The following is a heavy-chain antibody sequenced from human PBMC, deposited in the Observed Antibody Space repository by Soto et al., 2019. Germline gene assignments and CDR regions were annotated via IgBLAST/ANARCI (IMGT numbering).Heavy chain of an antibody. Sequence: EVQLVESGGGLVQPGGSLRLSCAASGFTFSSYWMHWVRQAPGKGLVWVSRINSDGSSTSYADSVKGRFTISRDNAKNTLYLQLNSLRAEDTAVYYCARSRGSGWQGEVYFDYWGQGTLVTVSS. J-gene: IGHJ4*02. V-gene: IGHV3-74*01. CDR1: GFTFSSYW. CDR3: ARSRGSGWQGEVYFDY. D-gene: IGHD6-19*01. CDR2: INSDGSST.